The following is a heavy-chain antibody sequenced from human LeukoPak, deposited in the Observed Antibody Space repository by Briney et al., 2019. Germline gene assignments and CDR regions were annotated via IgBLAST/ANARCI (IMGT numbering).Heavy chain of an antibody. D-gene: IGHD3-22*01. CDR1: GGSISSGGYY. J-gene: IGHJ4*02. CDR3: ATKAYYYDSSGYSPKGFFDY. V-gene: IGHV4-39*07. Sequence: PSETLSLTCTVSGGSISSGGYYWSWIRQPPGKGLEWIGEINHSGSTNYNPSLKSRVTISVDTSKNQFSLKLSSVTAADTAVYYCATKAYYYDSSGYSPKGFFDYGGQEPLVPVSS. CDR2: INHSGST.